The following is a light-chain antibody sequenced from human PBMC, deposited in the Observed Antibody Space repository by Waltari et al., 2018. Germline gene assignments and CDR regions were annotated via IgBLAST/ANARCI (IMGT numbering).Light chain of an antibody. CDR1: RSDVGAYDY. CDR3: CSYAGRYTNYV. V-gene: IGLV2-11*01. CDR2: DVT. J-gene: IGLJ1*01. Sequence: QSALTQPRSVSGSPGQSVTISCTGTRSDVGAYDYVSWYQQRPGTAPKLIIYDVTERPSGVPDRFSGSKSDNKASLTISGLQADDEADYYCCSYAGRYTNYVFGSGTKVTVL.